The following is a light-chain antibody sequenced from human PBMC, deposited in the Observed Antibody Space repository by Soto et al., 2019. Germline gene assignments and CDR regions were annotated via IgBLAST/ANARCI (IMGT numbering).Light chain of an antibody. CDR1: QSVSSN. J-gene: IGKJ2*01. V-gene: IGKV3-15*01. Sequence: EIVMTQSPSTLSVSPVERATLSCRANQSVSSNLAWYQQKPGQAPRLLIYGASTRATDIPARFSGSGSGTEFTLTISSLQSEDFAVYYCQHYNNWPPYTFGQGTKVDIK. CDR2: GAS. CDR3: QHYNNWPPYT.